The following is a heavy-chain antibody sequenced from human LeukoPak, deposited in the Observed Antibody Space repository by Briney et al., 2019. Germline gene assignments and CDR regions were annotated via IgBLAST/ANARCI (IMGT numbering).Heavy chain of an antibody. V-gene: IGHV3-23*01. D-gene: IGHD3-22*01. CDR2: ISGSGGSR. CDR1: GFTFSSYA. Sequence: GGSLRLSCAASGFTFSSYAMSWVRQAPGKGVEWVSAISGSGGSRYYADSVKGRFTISRENSKSTLYLQMNSLRAEDTAVYYCAKAEYYYDSSGYYLFDYWGQGTLVTVSS. CDR3: AKAEYYYDSSGYYLFDY. J-gene: IGHJ4*02.